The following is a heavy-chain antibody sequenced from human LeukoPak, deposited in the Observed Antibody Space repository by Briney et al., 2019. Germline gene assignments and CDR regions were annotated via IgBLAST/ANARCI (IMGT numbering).Heavy chain of an antibody. D-gene: IGHD3-3*01. CDR1: GGTFISYA. V-gene: IGHV1-69*13. J-gene: IGHJ4*02. Sequence: SVKVSCKASGGTFISYAISWVRQAPGQGLEWMGGIIPIFGTANYAQKFQGRVTITADEPTSTAYMELSSLRSEDTAVYYCARGFSHRPQRRYYFDYWGQGTLVTVSS. CDR2: IIPIFGTA. CDR3: ARGFSHRPQRRYYFDY.